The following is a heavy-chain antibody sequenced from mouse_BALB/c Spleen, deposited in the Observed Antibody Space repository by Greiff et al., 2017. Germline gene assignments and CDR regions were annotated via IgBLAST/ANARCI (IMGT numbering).Heavy chain of an antibody. D-gene: IGHD3-1*01. Sequence: EVQLMESGGGLVKPGGSLKLSCAASGFTFSDYYMYWVRQTPEKRLEWVATISDGGSYTYYPDSVKGRFTISRDNAKNNLYLQMSSLKSEDTAMYYCARDNARATYAMDYWGQGTSVTVSS. CDR2: ISDGGSYT. V-gene: IGHV5-4*02. J-gene: IGHJ4*01. CDR1: GFTFSDYY. CDR3: ARDNARATYAMDY.